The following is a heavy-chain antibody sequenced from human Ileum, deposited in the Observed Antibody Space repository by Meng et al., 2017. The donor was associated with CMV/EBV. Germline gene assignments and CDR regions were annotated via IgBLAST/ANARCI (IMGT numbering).Heavy chain of an antibody. D-gene: IGHD3-3*01. J-gene: IGHJ3*02. V-gene: IGHV3-23*01. CDR3: AKDPANSGWSGAFDI. Sequence: GESLKISCAASGFTFSSYAMSWVRRAPGKGLEWVSGISGSGGSTYYADSVKGRFTISRDNSKNTLYLQMNSLRAEDTAIYYCAKDPANSGWSGAFDIWGQGTKVTVSS. CDR2: ISGSGGST. CDR1: GFTFSSYA.